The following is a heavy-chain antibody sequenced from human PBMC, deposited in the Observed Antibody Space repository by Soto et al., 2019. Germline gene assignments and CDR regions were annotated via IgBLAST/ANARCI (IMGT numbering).Heavy chain of an antibody. CDR1: GGSVSSGSYY. Sequence: QVQLQESGPGLVKPSETLSLTCTVSGGSVSSGSYYWSWIRQPPGKGLEWIGYIYYSGSTNYNPSLKRRVTISVDTSKNQFSLKLSSVTAADTAVYYCASRGNYYYYGMDVWGQGTTVTVSS. J-gene: IGHJ6*02. CDR3: ASRGNYYYYGMDV. CDR2: IYYSGST. V-gene: IGHV4-61*01.